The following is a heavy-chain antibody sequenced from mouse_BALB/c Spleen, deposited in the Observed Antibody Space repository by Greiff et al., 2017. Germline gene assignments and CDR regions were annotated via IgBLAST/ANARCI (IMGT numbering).Heavy chain of an antibody. CDR3: TRLQLGLQGFAY. CDR1: GYTFTSYW. D-gene: IGHD3-1*01. Sequence: QVQLQQPGAELVKPGASVKLSCKASGYTFTSYWMHWVKQRPGQGLEWIGEINPSNGGTNFNEKFKSKATLTVDKSSSTAYMQLSSLTSEDSAVYYCTRLQLGLQGFAYWGQGTLVTVSA. V-gene: IGHV1S81*02. CDR2: INPSNGGT. J-gene: IGHJ3*01.